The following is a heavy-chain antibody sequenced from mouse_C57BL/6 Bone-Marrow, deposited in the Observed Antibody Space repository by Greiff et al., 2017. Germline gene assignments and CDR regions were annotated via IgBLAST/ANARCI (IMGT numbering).Heavy chain of an antibody. CDR1: GFTFSNYW. V-gene: IGHV6-3*01. CDR2: IRLKSDNYAT. D-gene: IGHD2-1*01. J-gene: IGHJ2*01. Sequence: EVKVEESGGGLVQPGGSMKLSCVASGFTFSNYWMNWVRQSPEKGLEWVAQIRLKSDNYATHYAESVKGRFTISRDDSKSSVYLRMNNLRAEDTGIYYCTEGNYGYWGQGTTLTVSS. CDR3: TEGNYGY.